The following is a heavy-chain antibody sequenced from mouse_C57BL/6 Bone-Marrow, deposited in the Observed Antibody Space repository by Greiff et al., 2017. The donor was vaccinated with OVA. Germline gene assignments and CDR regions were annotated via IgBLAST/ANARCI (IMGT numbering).Heavy chain of an antibody. D-gene: IGHD2-4*01. Sequence: QVQLKQPGAELVKPGASVKVSCKASGYTFTSYWMHWVKQRPGQGLEWIGRIHPSDSDTNYNQKFKGKATLTVDKSSSTAYMQLSSLTSEDSAVYYCAIPPTHYDYDWYFDVWGTGTTVTVSS. CDR3: AIPPTHYDYDWYFDV. V-gene: IGHV1-74*01. CDR2: IHPSDSDT. CDR1: GYTFTSYW. J-gene: IGHJ1*03.